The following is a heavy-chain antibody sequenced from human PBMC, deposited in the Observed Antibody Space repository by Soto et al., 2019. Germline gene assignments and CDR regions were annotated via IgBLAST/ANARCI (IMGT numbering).Heavy chain of an antibody. CDR2: INPSGGST. D-gene: IGHD6-13*01. CDR3: ARDRGHSSSWDYSAF. J-gene: IGHJ4*02. V-gene: IGHV1-46*01. CDR1: VYAYSRYL. Sequence: KRAWKGSVYAYSRYLMHCLSNTTGKGLEWLGIINPSGGSTSYAQKFRGRVTMTRDTSTSTVYMELSSLRSEDTAVYYCARDRGHSSSWDYSAFWRLGTLVPGSS.